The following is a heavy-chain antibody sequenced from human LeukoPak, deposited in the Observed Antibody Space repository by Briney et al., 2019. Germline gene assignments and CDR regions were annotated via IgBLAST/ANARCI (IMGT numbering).Heavy chain of an antibody. CDR2: ISYHGSNN. J-gene: IGHJ4*02. CDR3: TRDDYGDYYFDY. D-gene: IGHD4-17*01. V-gene: IGHV3-30*03. Sequence: GGSLRLSCAASGFTFSDYYMSWIRQAPGKGLEWVAVISYHGSNNYYADSVKGRFTISRDNSKNTLYLQMNSLRAEDTAVYYCTRDDYGDYYFDYWGQGTLVTVSS. CDR1: GFTFSDYY.